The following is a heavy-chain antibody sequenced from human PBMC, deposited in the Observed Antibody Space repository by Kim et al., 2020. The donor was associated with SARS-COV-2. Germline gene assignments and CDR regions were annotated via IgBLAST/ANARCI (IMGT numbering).Heavy chain of an antibody. Sequence: GGSLRLSCAASGFTFDIYGMHWVRQAPGKGLEWVALICSDGSQKYSAASVRGRFTISRDNTKSMLYLQMNSLRAEDTAVYYCARVFDTHYFDLWGRGTLVTVSS. J-gene: IGHJ2*01. V-gene: IGHV3-33*01. CDR1: GFTFDIYG. CDR2: ICSDGSQK. D-gene: IGHD5-18*01. CDR3: ARVFDTHYFDL.